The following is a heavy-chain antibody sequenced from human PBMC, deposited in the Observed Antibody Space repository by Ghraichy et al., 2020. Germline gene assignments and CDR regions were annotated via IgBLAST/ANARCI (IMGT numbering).Heavy chain of an antibody. J-gene: IGHJ4*02. D-gene: IGHD3-22*01. Sequence: GGSLRLSCAASGFAFTNNGMSWVRQAPGKGLEWVSGISGSGGSTYYADSVKGRFTISRDNSKNTLYLQMNSLRAEDTAVYYCAKPGYYNSSGYYYGGHDYWGQGTLVTVSS. CDR1: GFAFTNNG. CDR2: ISGSGGST. CDR3: AKPGYYNSSGYYYGGHDY. V-gene: IGHV3-23*01.